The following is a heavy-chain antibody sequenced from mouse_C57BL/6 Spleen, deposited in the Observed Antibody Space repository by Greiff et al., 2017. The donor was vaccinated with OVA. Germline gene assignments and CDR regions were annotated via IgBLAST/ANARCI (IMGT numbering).Heavy chain of an antibody. Sequence: EVKLVESGPELVKPGASVKISCKASGYSFTGYYMNWVKQSPEKSLEWIGEINPSTGGTTYNQKFKAKATLTVDKSSSTAYMQLKSLTSEDSAVYYCARGTYYGGYWYFDVWGTGTTVTVSS. V-gene: IGHV1-42*01. D-gene: IGHD1-1*01. CDR2: INPSTGGT. CDR1: GYSFTGYY. J-gene: IGHJ1*03. CDR3: ARGTYYGGYWYFDV.